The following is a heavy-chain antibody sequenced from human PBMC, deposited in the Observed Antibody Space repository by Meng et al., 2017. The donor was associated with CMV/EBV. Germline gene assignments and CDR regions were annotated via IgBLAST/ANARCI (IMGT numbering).Heavy chain of an antibody. V-gene: IGHV2-70*01. Sequence: SAPTLVTPTQTLTLICTFSGFSLSTSGMCVSWFRQPPGKALEWLALIDWDDDKYYSTSLKTRLTISKDTSKNQVVLTMTNMDPVDTATYYCARITLYSSSWPSFDPWGQGTLVTVSS. CDR3: ARITLYSSSWPSFDP. CDR1: GFSLSTSGMC. D-gene: IGHD6-13*01. CDR2: IDWDDDK. J-gene: IGHJ5*02.